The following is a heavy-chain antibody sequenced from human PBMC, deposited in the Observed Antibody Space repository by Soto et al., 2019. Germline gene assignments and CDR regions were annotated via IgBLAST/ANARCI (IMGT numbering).Heavy chain of an antibody. V-gene: IGHV3-23*01. J-gene: IGHJ4*02. CDR1: GFTFSTYA. CDR3: AKDRRQSAVAGTSDSDY. CDR2: ISGGGGRT. Sequence: EVQMLESGGGLVQPGGSLRLSCAASGFTFSTYAMSWVRQAPGKGLEWVSSISGGGGRTYYADSVKGRFTISRDNSKNALYLQLNSLRAEDTAVYDCAKDRRQSAVAGTSDSDYWGQGTLVTVSS. D-gene: IGHD6-19*01.